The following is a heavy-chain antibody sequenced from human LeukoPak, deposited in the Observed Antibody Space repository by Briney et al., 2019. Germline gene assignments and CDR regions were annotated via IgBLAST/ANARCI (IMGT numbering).Heavy chain of an antibody. J-gene: IGHJ6*02. CDR2: ISPGDSGI. V-gene: IGHV5-51*01. CDR1: GYSFTNFW. D-gene: IGHD3-16*01. Sequence: GESLKISCKGSGYSFTNFWIGWVRQMPGKGLEWMGVISPGDSGIRYSPSFQGQVTISVDKSISTAYLQWSSLKASDSAMYYCAAGGASAPWGQGTTVTVSS. CDR3: AAGGASAP.